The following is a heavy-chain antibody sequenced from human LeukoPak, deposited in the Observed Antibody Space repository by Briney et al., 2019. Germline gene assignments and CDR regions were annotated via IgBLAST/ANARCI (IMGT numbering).Heavy chain of an antibody. J-gene: IGHJ4*02. CDR2: MKVGGET. D-gene: IGHD2-15*01. CDR1: GFSLTNYV. CDR3: ARASCISAADAVC. Sequence: GGSLRLSRVASGFSLTNYVISWVRPALPRGPEGVSRMKVGGETFYTDSVKGRFSLSIDISRKTVYLPQNNLRVEDTATYFFARASCISAADAVCWGQGTQVTVSS. V-gene: IGHV3-23*01.